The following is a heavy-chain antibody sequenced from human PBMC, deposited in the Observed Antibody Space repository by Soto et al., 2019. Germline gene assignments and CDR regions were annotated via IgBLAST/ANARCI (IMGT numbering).Heavy chain of an antibody. CDR1: GGTFSSYA. Sequence: GASVKVSCKASGGTFSSYAISWVRQAPGQGLEWMGGIIPIFGTANYAQKFQGRVTITADESTSTAYMELSSLRSEDTAVYYCARRVTGTRTLSGTFDYWGQGTLVTVSS. V-gene: IGHV1-69*13. CDR3: ARRVTGTRTLSGTFDY. D-gene: IGHD1-20*01. CDR2: IIPIFGTA. J-gene: IGHJ4*02.